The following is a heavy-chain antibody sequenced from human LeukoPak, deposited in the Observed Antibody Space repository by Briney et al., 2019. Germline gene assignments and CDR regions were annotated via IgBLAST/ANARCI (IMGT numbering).Heavy chain of an antibody. V-gene: IGHV3-30*03. CDR1: GFTFSSYG. Sequence: PGRSLRLSCAASGFTFSSYGMHWVRQAPGKGLEWVAVISYDGSNKYYADSVKGRFTISRDNSKNTLYLQMNSLRAEDTAVYYCARPTSTVRYYDFWSGYLSSWGQGTLVTVSS. CDR2: ISYDGSNK. J-gene: IGHJ4*02. CDR3: ARPTSTVRYYDFWSGYLSS. D-gene: IGHD3-3*01.